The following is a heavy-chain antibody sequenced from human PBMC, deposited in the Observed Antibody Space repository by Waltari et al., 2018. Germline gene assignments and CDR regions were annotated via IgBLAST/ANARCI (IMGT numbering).Heavy chain of an antibody. Sequence: QVQLVQSGAEVKKPGASVKVSCKASGYTFTSYDINWVRQATGHGLAWMGWMTPTRGNTGYAQKFQGRVTITRNTSISTAYMELSSLRSEDTAVYYCARGRVLRMAPSAFDIWGQGTMVTVSS. CDR2: MTPTRGNT. D-gene: IGHD3-3*01. CDR1: GYTFTSYD. CDR3: ARGRVLRMAPSAFDI. V-gene: IGHV1-8*03. J-gene: IGHJ3*02.